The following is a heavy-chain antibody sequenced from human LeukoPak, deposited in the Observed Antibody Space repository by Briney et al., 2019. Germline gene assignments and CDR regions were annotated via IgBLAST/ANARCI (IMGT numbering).Heavy chain of an antibody. V-gene: IGHV3-23*01. D-gene: IGHD1-26*01. J-gene: IGHJ6*02. CDR1: RFTFSSYA. Sequence: GGSLRLSCAASRFTFSSYAMTWVRQAPGKGLEWVSAISGSGGSIYYADSVKGRFTISRDNSKNTLYLQMNSLRAEDTAVYYCASGSYSSLDYGMDVWGQGTTVTVSS. CDR3: ASGSYSSLDYGMDV. CDR2: ISGSGGSI.